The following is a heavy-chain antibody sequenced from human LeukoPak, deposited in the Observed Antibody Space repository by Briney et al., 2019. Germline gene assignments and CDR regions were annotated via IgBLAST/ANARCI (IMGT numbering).Heavy chain of an antibody. V-gene: IGHV1-3*01. Sequence: ASVKVSCKASGYTFTSYAMHWVRQAPGQRLEGMGWINAGNGNTQYSQKFQGRVTFTGDTSASTAYMELSSLSSEDRAVYSCPRVDYGDYWGQGTLVTVSS. J-gene: IGHJ4*02. D-gene: IGHD4-17*01. CDR2: INAGNGNT. CDR1: GYTFTSYA. CDR3: PRVDYGDY.